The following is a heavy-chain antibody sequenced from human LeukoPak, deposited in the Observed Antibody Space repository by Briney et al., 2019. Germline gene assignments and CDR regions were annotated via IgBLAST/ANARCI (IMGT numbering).Heavy chain of an antibody. V-gene: IGHV3-21*01. CDR3: ARDRRGYALFSTPFDP. Sequence: PGGSLRLSCAASGFTFSSYSMYWVRQAPGKGLEWVSSISSSSSYIYYADSVKGRFTISRDNAKNSLYLQMNSLRAEDTAVYYCARDRRGYALFSTPFDPWGQGTLVTVSS. CDR1: GFTFSSYS. J-gene: IGHJ5*02. D-gene: IGHD5-12*01. CDR2: ISSSSSYI.